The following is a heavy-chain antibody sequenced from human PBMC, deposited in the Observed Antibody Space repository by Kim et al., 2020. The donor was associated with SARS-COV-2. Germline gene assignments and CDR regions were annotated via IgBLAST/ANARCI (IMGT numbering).Heavy chain of an antibody. CDR2: TPYIGSP. Sequence: SETLSLTCKISGGSISSYFWNWIRQPPGKGLEWIGYTPYIGSPSYNPALKNRVTISVDSSKNQFSQPLTSVTAADTAVYYCARQRSTYDSADYWGPGMLVTVSS. V-gene: IGHV4-59*08. CDR3: ARQRSTYDSADY. J-gene: IGHJ4*02. D-gene: IGHD2-2*01. CDR1: GGSISSYF.